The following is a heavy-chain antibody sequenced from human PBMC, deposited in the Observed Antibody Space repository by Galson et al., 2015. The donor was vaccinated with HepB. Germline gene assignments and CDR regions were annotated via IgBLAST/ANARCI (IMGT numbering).Heavy chain of an antibody. CDR3: ARDQGDDYVNYYYHYGMDV. CDR2: IYKNGTT. CDR1: VFNISNNY. J-gene: IGHJ6*02. Sequence: SLRLSCAASVFNISNNYMCWVRQAPGKGLEWVSVIYKNGTTNYADSVKGRFTISRDTSKNTLYLQMNNLRGEDTAVYYCARDQGDDYVNYYYHYGMDVWGQGTTVTVSS. D-gene: IGHD4-17*01. V-gene: IGHV3-66*03.